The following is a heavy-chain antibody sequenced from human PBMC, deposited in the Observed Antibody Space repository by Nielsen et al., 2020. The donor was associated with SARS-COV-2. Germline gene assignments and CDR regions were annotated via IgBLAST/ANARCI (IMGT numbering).Heavy chain of an antibody. V-gene: IGHV3-30*06. Sequence: GGSLRLSCAASGFTFSSYGMHWVRQAPGKGLKWVAVISYDGTTKHHADSVKGRFTISRDNAKNSLYLQMNSLRAEDTALYYCAGLPYYYDSSGYPHWGQGTLVTVSS. CDR2: ISYDGTTK. D-gene: IGHD3-22*01. J-gene: IGHJ4*02. CDR1: GFTFSSYG. CDR3: AGLPYYYDSSGYPH.